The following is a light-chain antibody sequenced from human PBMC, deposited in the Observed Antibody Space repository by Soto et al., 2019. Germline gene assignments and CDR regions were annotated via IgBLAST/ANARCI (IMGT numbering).Light chain of an antibody. Sequence: EIVLTQSPGTLSLSPGERATLSCRASQSVSSYLAWYQQKPGQAPRLLIYGASSRATGIPDRFSGSGSGTAFTLTISRMEPEDFAVYYCQQYGSSPRTFGQGTKVEIK. V-gene: IGKV3-20*01. J-gene: IGKJ1*01. CDR2: GAS. CDR1: QSVSSY. CDR3: QQYGSSPRT.